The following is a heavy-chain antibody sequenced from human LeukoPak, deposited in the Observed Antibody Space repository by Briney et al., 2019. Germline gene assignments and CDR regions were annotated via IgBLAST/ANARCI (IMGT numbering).Heavy chain of an antibody. Sequence: ASVKVSCKASGYTFTSYDINWVRQATGQGLEWMGWMNPNSGNTGYAQKFKGRVTLTRSTSISTAYMELSSLRSDDTAVYYCARAAIGSCSGGTCYRLDYWGQGTLVTVSS. D-gene: IGHD2-15*01. CDR1: GYTFTSYD. J-gene: IGHJ4*02. CDR2: MNPNSGNT. CDR3: ARAAIGSCSGGTCYRLDY. V-gene: IGHV1-8*01.